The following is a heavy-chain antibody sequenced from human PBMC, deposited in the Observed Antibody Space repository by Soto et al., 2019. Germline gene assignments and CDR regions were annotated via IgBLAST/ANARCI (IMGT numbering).Heavy chain of an antibody. J-gene: IGHJ4*02. CDR1: GFTFSSYA. V-gene: IGHV3-23*01. CDR2: ISGSGGST. CDR3: AKGQDYYDSSGYYGGFSFDY. D-gene: IGHD3-22*01. Sequence: EVQLLESGGGLVQPGGSLRLSCAASGFTFSSYAMNWVRQAPGKGLEWVSAISGSGGSTYYADSVKGRFTISRDNSKNTLYLQMNSLRAEDTAVYYSAKGQDYYDSSGYYGGFSFDYWGQGTLVTVSS.